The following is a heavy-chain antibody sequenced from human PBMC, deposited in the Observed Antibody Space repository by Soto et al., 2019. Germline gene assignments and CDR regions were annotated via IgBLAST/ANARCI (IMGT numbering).Heavy chain of an antibody. CDR2: ISYDGTDK. V-gene: IGHV3-30*18. J-gene: IGHJ5*02. Sequence: QVHLVESGGGVVQPGRSLTISCVGSGFAFSTYGMHWVRQAPAKGLEWVALISYDGTDKYHADSVKGRFSISRDNSKQTLYLQMDSLRPDDTAVYYCAKDFGAWSDSWGQGTLVNVSS. CDR3: AKDFGAWSDS. D-gene: IGHD6-19*01. CDR1: GFAFSTYG.